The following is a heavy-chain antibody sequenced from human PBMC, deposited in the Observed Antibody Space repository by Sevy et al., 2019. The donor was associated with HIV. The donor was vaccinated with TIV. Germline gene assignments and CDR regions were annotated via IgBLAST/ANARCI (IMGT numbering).Heavy chain of an antibody. Sequence: LETLSLTCTVYGGSFSGYYWSWIRQPPGKGLEWIGEINHSGSTNYNPSLKSRVTISVDTSKNQFSLKLSSVTAADTAVYYCARGLIVGATTYYYCYMDVWGKGTTVTVSS. CDR1: GGSFSGYY. V-gene: IGHV4-34*01. CDR3: ARGLIVGATTYYYCYMDV. D-gene: IGHD1-26*01. CDR2: INHSGST. J-gene: IGHJ6*03.